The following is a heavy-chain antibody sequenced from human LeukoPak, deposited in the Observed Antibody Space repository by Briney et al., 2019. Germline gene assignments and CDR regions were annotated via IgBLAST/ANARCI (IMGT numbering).Heavy chain of an antibody. J-gene: IGHJ4*02. Sequence: GGSLRLSRAASGFTFSSYAMNWVRQAPGKGLEWVSDISGSGGRTYYADAVKGRFTISRDNSKNTLYLQMNSLRAEDTAVYYCAKDHAVTFGGVTVRWGQGTLVTVSS. V-gene: IGHV3-23*01. CDR1: GFTFSSYA. CDR2: ISGSGGRT. CDR3: AKDHAVTFGGVTVR. D-gene: IGHD3-16*01.